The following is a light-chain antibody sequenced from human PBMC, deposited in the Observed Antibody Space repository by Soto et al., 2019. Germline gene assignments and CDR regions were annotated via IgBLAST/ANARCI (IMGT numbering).Light chain of an antibody. Sequence: EIVMTQSPATLSVSPGGRATLSCRTSQSVSSNLAWYQQKHGQAPRLLIYGASTRATGIPARFSGSGSGTEFTLTISSLQSEDFAVYYCQQYNNWPFFGPGTKVDIK. CDR3: QQYNNWPF. CDR2: GAS. J-gene: IGKJ3*01. V-gene: IGKV3-15*01. CDR1: QSVSSN.